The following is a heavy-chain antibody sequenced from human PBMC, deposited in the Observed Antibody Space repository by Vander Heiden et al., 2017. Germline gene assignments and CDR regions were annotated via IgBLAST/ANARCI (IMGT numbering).Heavy chain of an antibody. CDR2: IADSGRST. Sequence: VQLLESGGGLLQPGGSLRLSCAASGFTFSKYAMSGVRQAPGKGLEWFSAIADSGRSTYYADSVQGRFTISRDNSKNTLYLQMNSLRAEDTAIYYCAKGSSGSRPYYFDYWGQGTLVTVSS. D-gene: IGHD3-22*01. CDR3: AKGSSGSRPYYFDY. V-gene: IGHV3-23*01. J-gene: IGHJ4*02. CDR1: GFTFSKYA.